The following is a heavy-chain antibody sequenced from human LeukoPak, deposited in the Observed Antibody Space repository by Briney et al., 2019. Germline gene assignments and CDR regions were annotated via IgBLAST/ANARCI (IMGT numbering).Heavy chain of an antibody. CDR1: GGSFSGYY. CDR3: ARGIPCSGGSCYLGFDY. J-gene: IGHJ4*02. D-gene: IGHD2-15*01. CDR2: INHSGST. Sequence: KASETLSLTCAVYGGSFSGYYWSWIRQPPGKGLEWIGEINHSGSTNYNPSLKSRVTISVDTSKNQFSLKLSSVTAADTAVYYCARGIPCSGGSCYLGFDYWGQGTLVTVSS. V-gene: IGHV4-34*01.